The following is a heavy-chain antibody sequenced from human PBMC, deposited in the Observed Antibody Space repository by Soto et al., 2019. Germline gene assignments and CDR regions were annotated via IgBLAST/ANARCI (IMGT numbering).Heavy chain of an antibody. J-gene: IGHJ6*02. CDR3: AKEDLYLAVAGPRTFYYYYYGMDV. D-gene: IGHD6-19*01. Sequence: PGGSLRLSCAASGFTFSSYGMHWVRQAPGKGLEGVAVIYFVGSNKYYADPVKCLFTISRDNSKNTLYLQMNSLRAEDTAVYYCAKEDLYLAVAGPRTFYYYYYGMDVWVQGTTVTVSS. CDR2: IYFVGSNK. CDR1: GFTFSSYG. V-gene: IGHV3-30*18.